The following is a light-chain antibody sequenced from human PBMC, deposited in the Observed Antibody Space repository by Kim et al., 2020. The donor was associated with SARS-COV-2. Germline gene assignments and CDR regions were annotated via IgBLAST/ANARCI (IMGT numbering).Light chain of an antibody. V-gene: IGLV2-11*01. CDR3: CSYAGSYTWV. Sequence: GQSVTNSCTGTSSDVGGYNYVSWYQQHPGKAPKLMIYEVSKRPSGVPDRCSGSKSGNTASLTISGLQAEDEADYYCCSYAGSYTWVFGGGTQLTVL. J-gene: IGLJ3*02. CDR2: EVS. CDR1: SSDVGGYNY.